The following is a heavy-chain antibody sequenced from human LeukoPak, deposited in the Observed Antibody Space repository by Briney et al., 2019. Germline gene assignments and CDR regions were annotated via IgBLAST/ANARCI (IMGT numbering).Heavy chain of an antibody. CDR1: GFTFSSYG. Sequence: PGRSLRLSCAASGFTFSSYGMHWVRQAPGKGLEWVAVIWYDGSNKYYADSVKGRFTISRDNSKNTLYLQMNSLRAEDTAVYYCAREGLSITGTIDYWGQGTLVTVSS. D-gene: IGHD1-20*01. J-gene: IGHJ4*02. V-gene: IGHV3-33*01. CDR2: IWYDGSNK. CDR3: AREGLSITGTIDY.